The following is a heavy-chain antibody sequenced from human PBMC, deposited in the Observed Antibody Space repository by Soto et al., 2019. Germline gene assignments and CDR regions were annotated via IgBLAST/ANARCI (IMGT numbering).Heavy chain of an antibody. CDR1: GYSFTSCW. CDR3: ARYSSGWPYYFDY. CDR2: IYLSDSDT. Sequence: PGESLKIACKGSGYSFTSCWIAWVRQMPGKGLEWMGIIYLSDSDTRYSPSFQGRVTISADKSISTAYLQWSSLKASDTAMYYCARYSSGWPYYFDYWGHGSLVTVSS. J-gene: IGHJ4*01. V-gene: IGHV5-51*01. D-gene: IGHD6-19*01.